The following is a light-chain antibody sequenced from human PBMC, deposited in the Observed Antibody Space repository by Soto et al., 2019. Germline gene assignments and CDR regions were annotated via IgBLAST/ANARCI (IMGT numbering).Light chain of an antibody. Sequence: QSALTQPPSASGSLGQSVTISCTGTSSDVGGYNYVSWHQQHPGKAPKLMIYEVTERPSGVPDRFSGSKSGNTASLTVSGLQAEDEADYYCSSFAGGGNPVLFGGGTKLPVL. V-gene: IGLV2-8*01. CDR2: EVT. CDR3: SSFAGGGNPVL. CDR1: SSDVGGYNY. J-gene: IGLJ2*01.